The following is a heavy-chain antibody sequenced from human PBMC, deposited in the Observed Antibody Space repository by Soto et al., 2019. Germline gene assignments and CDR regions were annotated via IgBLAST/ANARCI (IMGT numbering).Heavy chain of an antibody. CDR1: GFIFSSYP. Sequence: LRLSCAASGFIFSSYPMHWVRQAPGKGLEWVVVISYDGSNKYYADSVKGRFTISRDNSKNTLYLQMNSLRVEDTAVYYCTKSRHYYDSSGYYNDYWGQGALVTVSS. D-gene: IGHD3-22*01. J-gene: IGHJ4*02. V-gene: IGHV3-30-3*02. CDR2: ISYDGSNK. CDR3: TKSRHYYDSSGYYNDY.